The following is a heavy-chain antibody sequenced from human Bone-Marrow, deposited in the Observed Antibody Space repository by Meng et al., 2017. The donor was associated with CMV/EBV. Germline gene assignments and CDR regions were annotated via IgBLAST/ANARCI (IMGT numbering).Heavy chain of an antibody. J-gene: IGHJ5*02. CDR2: INPNSGGT. CDR3: ARVSDLWGENWFDP. Sequence: AFGFTFSSYAMHWVRQAPGQELEWMGWINPNSGGTNYAQKFQGRVTMTRDTSISTAYMELSRLRSDDTAVYYFARVSDLWGENWFDPWGQGTRVTVSS. V-gene: IGHV1-2*02. D-gene: IGHD3-10*01. CDR1: GFTFSSYA.